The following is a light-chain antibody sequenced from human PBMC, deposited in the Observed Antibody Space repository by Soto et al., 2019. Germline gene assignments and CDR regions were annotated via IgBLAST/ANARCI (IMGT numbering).Light chain of an antibody. CDR1: SSDVGGYNY. J-gene: IGLJ1*01. CDR3: LSYAGRNDFYV. CDR2: EVN. V-gene: IGLV2-8*01. Sequence: QSALIQPPSASGSPGQSVTISCTGTSSDVGGYNYVSWYQQHPGKAPKVMIYEVNKRPSGVSDRFSGSKSGNTASLTVSGVQAEDEADYYCLSYAGRNDFYVFGTGTKVTVL.